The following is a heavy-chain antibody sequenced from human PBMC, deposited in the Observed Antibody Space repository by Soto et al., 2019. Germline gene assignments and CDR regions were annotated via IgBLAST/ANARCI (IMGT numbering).Heavy chain of an antibody. CDR2: ISYDGSNK. J-gene: IGHJ6*02. CDR3: ARDLTGSWSYHYGMDV. V-gene: IGHV3-30-3*01. Sequence: PGGSLRLSCAASGFTFSSYAMHWVRQAPGKGLEWVAVISYDGSNKYYADSVKGRFTISRDNSKNTLYLQMSSLRAEDTAVYYCARDLTGSWSYHYGMDVWGQGTTVTVSS. CDR1: GFTFSSYA. D-gene: IGHD3-10*01.